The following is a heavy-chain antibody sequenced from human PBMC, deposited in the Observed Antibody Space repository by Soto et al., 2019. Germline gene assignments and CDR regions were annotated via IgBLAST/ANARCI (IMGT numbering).Heavy chain of an antibody. J-gene: IGHJ4*02. Sequence: XESLKISCKASGYSFTGYWIHWVRLMPGKGLEWMGKIDPRDSYTKYGPSFQGHVTISADKSISTAYLQWSSLKASDTAIYYCARHGTGDDVTVFSTAPPFAHWGQGALVTVSS. V-gene: IGHV5-10-1*01. D-gene: IGHD2-21*02. CDR1: GYSFTGYW. CDR3: ARHGTGDDVTVFSTAPPFAH. CDR2: IDPRDSYT.